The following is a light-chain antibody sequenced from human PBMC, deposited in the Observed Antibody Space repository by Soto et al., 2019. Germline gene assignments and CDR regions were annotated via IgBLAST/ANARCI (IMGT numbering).Light chain of an antibody. V-gene: IGKV1-5*01. J-gene: IGKJ2*01. CDR3: QQCNSYPYS. CDR2: DAS. CDR1: QSVSTW. Sequence: DIQMTQSPSTLSASVGDRVTITCRASQSVSTWLAWYQQKPGKAPNLLIYDASSLESGVPSRFSGCGSGTEFTLTISSLQPDDFATSYCQQCNSYPYSFGQGTKLEIK.